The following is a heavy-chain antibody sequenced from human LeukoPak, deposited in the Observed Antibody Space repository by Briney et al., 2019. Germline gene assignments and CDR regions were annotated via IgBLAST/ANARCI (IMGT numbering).Heavy chain of an antibody. Sequence: PSETLSLTCTVSGYSTSSGYYWGWIRQPPGKGLEWIGSFYHSGSTYYNPSLKSRVTISVDTSKNQFSLKLSSVTATDTAVYYCARFAGGGSGYFYYMDVWGKGTTVTVSS. D-gene: IGHD2-8*02. CDR1: GYSTSSGYY. CDR2: FYHSGST. V-gene: IGHV4-38-2*02. CDR3: ARFAGGGSGYFYYMDV. J-gene: IGHJ6*03.